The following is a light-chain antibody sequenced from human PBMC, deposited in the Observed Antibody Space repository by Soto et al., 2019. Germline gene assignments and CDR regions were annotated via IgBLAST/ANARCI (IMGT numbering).Light chain of an antibody. V-gene: IGKV1-5*01. J-gene: IGKJ5*01. CDR2: AAS. CDR1: QNIRSR. Sequence: DFQMTQSPSTLSASVGDRVTITCRASQNIRSRLAWFQQKPGKAPKLLIYAASTLESGVPSRFSATVSGTEFSLTITSLQPEDFATYYCQQLFDSPITFGQGTRWRL. CDR3: QQLFDSPIT.